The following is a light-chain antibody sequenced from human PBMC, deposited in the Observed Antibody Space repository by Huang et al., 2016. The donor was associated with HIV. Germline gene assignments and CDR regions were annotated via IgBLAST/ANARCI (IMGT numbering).Light chain of an antibody. CDR3: QQYYITPWT. V-gene: IGKV4-1*01. CDR1: QSVLYSSNNKNY. J-gene: IGKJ1*01. CDR2: WAS. Sequence: IVMTQSPDSLAVSLGERATINCKSSQSVLYSSNNKNYLAWYQQKPGQPPKLLIYWASTRESWVPDRFSGSGSGTDFTLTISSLQAEDVAFYYCQQYYITPWTFGQGTKVEIK.